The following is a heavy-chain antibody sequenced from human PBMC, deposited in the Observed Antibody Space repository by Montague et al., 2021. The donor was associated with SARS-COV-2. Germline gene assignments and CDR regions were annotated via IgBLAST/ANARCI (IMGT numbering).Heavy chain of an antibody. D-gene: IGHD2-21*01. CDR3: ARDQDYHVGDNYYDAFDI. CDR1: GFKFSDYW. Sequence: SLRLSCAASGFKFSDYWMIWIRQGPGKGLEWVAHIRHDGSLKYLTDSLKGRFTISRDNAKKSLYLQMNSLRVEDTAIYYRARDQDYHVGDNYYDAFDIWGQGTMVAVSS. CDR2: IRHDGSLK. V-gene: IGHV3-7*01. J-gene: IGHJ3*02.